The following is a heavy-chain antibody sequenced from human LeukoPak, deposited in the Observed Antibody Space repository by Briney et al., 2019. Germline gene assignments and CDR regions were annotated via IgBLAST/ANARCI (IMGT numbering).Heavy chain of an antibody. J-gene: IGHJ3*02. Sequence: ASVKVSCTASGYTITSYYMHWVRQAPGQGLEWTGIINPSGGRTNYAQKFQGRVTMTRDTSTSTVYMKLSSLRSEDTAVYYCARGDHVRIYAESAFDIWGQGTMVTVSS. D-gene: IGHD5/OR15-5a*01. CDR3: ARGDHVRIYAESAFDI. CDR1: GYTITSYY. V-gene: IGHV1-46*01. CDR2: INPSGGRT.